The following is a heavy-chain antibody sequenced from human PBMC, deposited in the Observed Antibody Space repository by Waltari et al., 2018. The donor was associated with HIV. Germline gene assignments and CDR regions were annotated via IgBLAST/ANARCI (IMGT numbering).Heavy chain of an antibody. CDR1: GFTFSSYA. Sequence: EVQLVESGGGLVQPGGSLRLSCAASGFTFSSYAMNWVRQAPGKGWEGVSYISSSSTTINYADSVKGRFTISRDNAKNLLYLQMSSLRAEDTAVYFCARERFGSSYFGYWGQGTLVTVSS. CDR2: ISSSSTTI. D-gene: IGHD6-6*01. CDR3: ARERFGSSYFGY. V-gene: IGHV3-48*04. J-gene: IGHJ4*02.